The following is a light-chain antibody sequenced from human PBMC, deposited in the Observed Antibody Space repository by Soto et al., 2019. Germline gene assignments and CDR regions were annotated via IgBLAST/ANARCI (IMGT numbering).Light chain of an antibody. V-gene: IGKV3-15*01. Sequence: EIVMTQSPATLSVSPGGSATLSCRVSQPVSSNLAWYRQKPGQAPTLLIYRASTRATGIPATFSGSGSGTEFTLTISSLQSEDFAVYYCQQYNKWPYTFGQGTKLEI. CDR3: QQYNKWPYT. J-gene: IGKJ2*01. CDR2: RAS. CDR1: QPVSSN.